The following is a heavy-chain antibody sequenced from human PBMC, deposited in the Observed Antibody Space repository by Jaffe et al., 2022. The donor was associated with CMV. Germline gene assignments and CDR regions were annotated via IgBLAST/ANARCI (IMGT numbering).Heavy chain of an antibody. V-gene: IGHV3-64D*06. D-gene: IGHD3-3*01. CDR1: GFTFSSYA. CDR2: ISSNGGST. J-gene: IGHJ6*03. Sequence: EVQLVESGGGLVQPGGSLRLSCSASGFTFSSYAMHWVRQAPGKGLEYVSAISSNGGSTYYADSVKGRFTISRDNSKNTLYLQMSSLRAEDTAVYYCVKDGTYYDFWSGYYPMGYYYYYMDVWGKGTTVTVSS. CDR3: VKDGTYYDFWSGYYPMGYYYYYMDV.